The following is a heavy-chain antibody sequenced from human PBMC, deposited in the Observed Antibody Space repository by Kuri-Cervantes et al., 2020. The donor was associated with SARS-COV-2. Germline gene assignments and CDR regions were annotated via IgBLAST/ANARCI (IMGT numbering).Heavy chain of an antibody. CDR1: GGSISSSSYY. D-gene: IGHD4-11*01. CDR3: ARDSPDQRASNYFGYLVYYYYMDV. Sequence: SETLSLTCTVSGGSISSSSYYWGWIRQPPGKGLEWIGSIYYSGSTYYNPSLKSRFTISVNTSKNQFSLKLSSVTAADTAVYYCARDSPDQRASNYFGYLVYYYYMDVWGKGTTVTVSS. J-gene: IGHJ6*03. CDR2: IYYSGST. V-gene: IGHV4-39*02.